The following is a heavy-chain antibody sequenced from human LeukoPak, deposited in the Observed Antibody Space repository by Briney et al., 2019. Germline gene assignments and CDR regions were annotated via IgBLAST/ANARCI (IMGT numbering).Heavy chain of an antibody. D-gene: IGHD6-6*01. Sequence: SETLSLTCAVYGGSFSGYYWSWIRQPPGKGLEWIGEINHSGSTNYNPSLKSRVTISVDTSKNQFSLKLSSVTAADTAVYYCARKDGSSSPPFDYWGQGTLVTVST. CDR1: GGSFSGYY. CDR2: INHSGST. V-gene: IGHV4-34*01. J-gene: IGHJ4*02. CDR3: ARKDGSSSPPFDY.